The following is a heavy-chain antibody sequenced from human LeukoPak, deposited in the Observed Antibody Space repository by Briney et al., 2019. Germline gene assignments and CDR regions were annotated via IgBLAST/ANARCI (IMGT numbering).Heavy chain of an antibody. Sequence: GGSLRLSCAASGFTFSSYWMSRVRQAPGKGLEWVANIKQDGSEKYYVGSVKGRFTISRDNAKNSLYLQMNSLRAEDTAVYYCARDHVGSSWYYWGQGTLVTVSS. CDR2: IKQDGSEK. CDR3: ARDHVGSSWYY. CDR1: GFTFSSYW. J-gene: IGHJ4*02. V-gene: IGHV3-7*01. D-gene: IGHD6-13*01.